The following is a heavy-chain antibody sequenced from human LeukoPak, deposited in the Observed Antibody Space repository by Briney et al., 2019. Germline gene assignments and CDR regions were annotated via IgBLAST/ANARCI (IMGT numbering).Heavy chain of an antibody. Sequence: SETLSLTCTVSGGSMRSNYWSLTRQPPGKGLEWIGNIYYSGSTNYNPSLKSRVTISIDPSKNQFSLKLSSVTAADTAIYYCVKDNGRWFDPWGQGTLVIVSS. D-gene: IGHD1-26*01. V-gene: IGHV4-59*01. CDR1: GGSMRSNY. CDR3: VKDNGRWFDP. CDR2: IYYSGST. J-gene: IGHJ5*02.